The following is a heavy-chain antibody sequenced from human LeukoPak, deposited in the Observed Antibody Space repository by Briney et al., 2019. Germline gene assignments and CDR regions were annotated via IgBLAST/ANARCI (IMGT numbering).Heavy chain of an antibody. CDR2: IKSKTDGGTT. V-gene: IGHV3-15*01. CDR1: GFTFSNAW. Sequence: GGSLRLSCAASGFTFSNAWMSWVRQAPGKGLEWVGRIKSKTDGGTTDYAAPVKGRFTISRDDSKNTLYLQMNSLRAEDTAVYYCAKDRAAGVFDYWGQGTLVTVSS. D-gene: IGHD6-13*01. CDR3: AKDRAAGVFDY. J-gene: IGHJ4*02.